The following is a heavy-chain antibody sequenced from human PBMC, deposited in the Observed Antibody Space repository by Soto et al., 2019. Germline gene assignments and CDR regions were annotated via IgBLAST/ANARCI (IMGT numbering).Heavy chain of an antibody. Sequence: QVQLVQSGAEVKKPGASVKVSCKASGYTFTSYGISWVRQAPGQGLEWMGWISAYNGNTNYAQKLQGRVTMTTDTTTSTAYMELRSLRSEDTAVYYCARTSMITFGGVIVIQDAFDIWGQGTMVTVSS. J-gene: IGHJ3*02. CDR3: ARTSMITFGGVIVIQDAFDI. V-gene: IGHV1-18*01. CDR1: GYTFTSYG. CDR2: ISAYNGNT. D-gene: IGHD3-16*02.